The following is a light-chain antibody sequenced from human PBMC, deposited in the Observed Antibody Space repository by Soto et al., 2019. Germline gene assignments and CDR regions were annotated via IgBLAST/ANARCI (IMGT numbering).Light chain of an antibody. CDR2: KVT. J-gene: IGLJ1*01. V-gene: IGLV2-8*01. CDR1: SSDVGGYNF. CDR3: SSYSGTNNYV. Sequence: QSALAQPPSASGSPGQSVTISCTGTSSDVGGYNFVSWYQQHPGKAPKLIIYKVTKRPSGVPDRFSGSKSGNTASLTVSGLQAEDEADYYCSSYSGTNNYVVGTGTKVTVL.